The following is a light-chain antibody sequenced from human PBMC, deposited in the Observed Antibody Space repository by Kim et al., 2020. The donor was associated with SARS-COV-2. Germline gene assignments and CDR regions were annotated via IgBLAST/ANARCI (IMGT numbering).Light chain of an antibody. V-gene: IGLV3-21*04. Sequence: SYELTQPPSVSVAPGKTASITCGGDNIGVKSVHWYQQKPGQAPVLVIHFDSDRPSGIPERFSGSNSGNTATLTITGVGAEDEADYYCQVWDNSGVDLVFGGGTKLTVL. CDR1: NIGVKS. J-gene: IGLJ3*02. CDR2: FDS. CDR3: QVWDNSGVDLV.